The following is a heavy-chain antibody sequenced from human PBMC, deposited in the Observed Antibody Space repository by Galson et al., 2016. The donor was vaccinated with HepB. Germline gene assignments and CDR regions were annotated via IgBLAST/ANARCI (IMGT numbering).Heavy chain of an antibody. CDR1: GGSISSGYYY. J-gene: IGHJ6*02. D-gene: IGHD2-8*02. CDR3: RRDHCTGCVCYSSPWYYGMDV. CDR2: ISYSGST. V-gene: IGHV4-31*03. Sequence: TLSLTCTVSGGSISSGYYYWSWIRQLPGKGLEWIGYISYSGSTDYNPSLQSRVTISADTSKNQFSLMLSSVTAADTAVYFCRRDHCTGCVCYSSPWYYGMDVWGQGTTVTVSS.